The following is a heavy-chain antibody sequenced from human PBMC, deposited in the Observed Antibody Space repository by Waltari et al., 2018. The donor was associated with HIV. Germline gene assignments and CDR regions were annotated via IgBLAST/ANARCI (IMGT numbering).Heavy chain of an antibody. D-gene: IGHD3-10*01. CDR1: GFTLNSVW. J-gene: IGHJ4*02. V-gene: IGHV3-15*01. CDR2: IKTKGDGVAT. Sequence: EVQLVESGGDLIKPGGSLRLSCAASGFTLNSVWMSWVRQAPGKGVELGVRIKTKGDGVATDYAAAVKGRVTISRDDSKNTVYLPMNSLKIEDTAVYYCTSEEDYGSGSHFDYWGQGTLVTVSS. CDR3: TSEEDYGSGSHFDY.